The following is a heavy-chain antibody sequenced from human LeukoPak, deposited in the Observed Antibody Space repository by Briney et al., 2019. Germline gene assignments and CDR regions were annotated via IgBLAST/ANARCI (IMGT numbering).Heavy chain of an antibody. CDR3: ASEMGVGTRQEDY. V-gene: IGHV3-21*01. Sequence: GGSLRLSCAASGFTFSSYSMNWVRQAPGKGLEWVSSISSSSSYIYYADSVKGRFTISRDNAKNSLYLQMNSLRAEDTAVYYCASEMGVGTRQEDYWGQGTLVTVSS. D-gene: IGHD2-8*01. CDR1: GFTFSSYS. J-gene: IGHJ4*02. CDR2: ISSSSSYI.